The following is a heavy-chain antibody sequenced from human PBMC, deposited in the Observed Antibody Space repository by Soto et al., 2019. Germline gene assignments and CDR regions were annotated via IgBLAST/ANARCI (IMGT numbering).Heavy chain of an antibody. V-gene: IGHV3-33*01. CDR2: IWYDGSNK. CDR3: ARDIVVVPAAMGDYYYYYYGMDV. CDR1: GFTFSSYG. D-gene: IGHD2-2*01. Sequence: SGGSLRLSCAASGFTFSSYGMHWVRQAPGKGLEWVAVIWYDGSNKYYADSVKGRFTISRDNSKNTLYLQMNSLRAEDTAVYYCARDIVVVPAAMGDYYYYYYGMDVWGQGTTVTVSS. J-gene: IGHJ6*02.